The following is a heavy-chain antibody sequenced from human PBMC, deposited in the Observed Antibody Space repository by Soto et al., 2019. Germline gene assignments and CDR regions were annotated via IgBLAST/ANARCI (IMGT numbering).Heavy chain of an antibody. CDR3: ARGLRGYYWQDV. CDR1: GFTFNDYW. CDR2: IHGDGSRT. D-gene: IGHD1-1*01. V-gene: IGHV3-74*01. J-gene: IGHJ6*02. Sequence: DVQLEESGGVLVQPGGSLRLSCAASGFTFNDYWIHRVRQGHGKGLVWVSRIHGDGSRTNYADCVKGRFTISRDSARNTVYCQMAGLTAEDTAVYYCARGLRGYYWQDVWGQGTTVTVSS.